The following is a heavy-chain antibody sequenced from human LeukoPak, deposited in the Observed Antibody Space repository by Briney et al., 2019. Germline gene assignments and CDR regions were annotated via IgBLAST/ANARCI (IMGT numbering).Heavy chain of an antibody. CDR3: ARGSSSGWYSGAD. J-gene: IGHJ4*02. CDR2: ISYTGST. Sequence: PSETRSFTCVVPGGSISSYYWSCLRQPPGKGLEWIGYISYTGSTNYTPSLKSRDSISIHTSKSQCSLKLSSMTAADTALYYCARGSSSGWYSGADWGQGTLVTVSS. CDR1: GGSISSYY. V-gene: IGHV4-59*01. D-gene: IGHD6-19*01.